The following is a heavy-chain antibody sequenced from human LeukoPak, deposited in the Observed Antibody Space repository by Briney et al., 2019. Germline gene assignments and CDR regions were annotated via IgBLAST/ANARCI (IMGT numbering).Heavy chain of an antibody. CDR2: IYTSGST. D-gene: IGHD3-10*01. Sequence: SETLSLTCTVSGGSISSYYWSWIRQPAGKGLEWIGRIYTSGSTNYNPSLKSRVTMSVDTSKNQFSLKLNSVTAADTAVYYCAKVAKYYYGPETYFFFEHWGQGTLVTVSS. CDR3: AKVAKYYYGPETYFFFEH. V-gene: IGHV4-4*07. CDR1: GGSISSYY. J-gene: IGHJ4*02.